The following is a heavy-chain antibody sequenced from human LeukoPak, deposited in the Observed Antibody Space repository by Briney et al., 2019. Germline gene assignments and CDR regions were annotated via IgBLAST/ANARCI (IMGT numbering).Heavy chain of an antibody. Sequence: PSETLSLTCTVSGGSISSGGYYWSWIRQPPGKGLEWIGYIYQSGSTYYNPSLKSRVTISVDRSKNQFSLKLSSVTAADTAVYYCARHRYSEDYFDYWGQGTLVTVSS. J-gene: IGHJ4*02. CDR1: GGSISSGGYY. D-gene: IGHD6-13*01. V-gene: IGHV4-30-2*01. CDR3: ARHRYSEDYFDY. CDR2: IYQSGST.